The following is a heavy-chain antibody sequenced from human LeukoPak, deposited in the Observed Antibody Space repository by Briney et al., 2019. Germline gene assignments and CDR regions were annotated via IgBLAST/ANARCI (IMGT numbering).Heavy chain of an antibody. V-gene: IGHV3-7*01. J-gene: IGHJ4*02. CDR2: IKQDGSEK. CDR1: GFTFSSYW. CDR3: AKAEVLLWFGGLLSPYYFDY. Sequence: GGSLRLSCAASGFTFSSYWMSWVRQAPGKGLEWVANIKQDGSEKYYVDSVKGRFTISRDNAKNSLYLQMNSLRAEDTAVYYCAKAEVLLWFGGLLSPYYFDYWGQGTLVTVSS. D-gene: IGHD3-10*01.